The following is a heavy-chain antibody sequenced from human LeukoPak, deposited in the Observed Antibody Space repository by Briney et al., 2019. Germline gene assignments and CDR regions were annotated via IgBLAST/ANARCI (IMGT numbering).Heavy chain of an antibody. CDR3: ARGARGYHYYMDV. J-gene: IGHJ6*03. D-gene: IGHD3-10*01. CDR2: INSDGSST. Sequence: GGSLRLSCAASGFTFSSYWMHWVRHAPGKGLVWVSRINSDGSSTSYADSVKGRFTISRDNAKNTLYLQMNSLRAEDTAVYYCARGARGYHYYMDVWGKGTTVTVSS. V-gene: IGHV3-74*01. CDR1: GFTFSSYW.